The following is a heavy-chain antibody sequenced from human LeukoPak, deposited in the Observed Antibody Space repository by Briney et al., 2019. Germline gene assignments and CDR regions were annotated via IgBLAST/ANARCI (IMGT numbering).Heavy chain of an antibody. J-gene: IGHJ5*02. CDR3: ARRRGPFTYGSGSYYRPNWFDP. CDR2: ASYSGNT. Sequence: SETLSLTCTVPGASISSSTYYWGWIRQPPGKGLEWIGSASYSGNTYYNPSLKSRVTILVDTSKNQFSLKMTSVTAADTAVYYCARRRGPFTYGSGSYYRPNWFDPWGQGTLVTVSS. V-gene: IGHV4-39*07. CDR1: GASISSSTYY. D-gene: IGHD3-10*01.